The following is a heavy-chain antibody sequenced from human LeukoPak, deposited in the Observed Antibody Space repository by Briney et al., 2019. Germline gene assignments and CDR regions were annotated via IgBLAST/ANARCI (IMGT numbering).Heavy chain of an antibody. CDR2: IIPNLGTT. J-gene: IGHJ4*02. CDR3: ATTNDGGGYQWGDCFDF. D-gene: IGHD3-22*01. V-gene: IGHV1-69*08. Sequence: RRASVKVSCKASGGTSNSHSSSWVRQAPGQGHEWMGRIIPNLGTTNRAQNFQDRVTLTADKSTNTAYMERTSPTADDTAVYYCATTNDGGGYQWGDCFDFWGQGTLVTVSS. CDR1: GGTSNSHS.